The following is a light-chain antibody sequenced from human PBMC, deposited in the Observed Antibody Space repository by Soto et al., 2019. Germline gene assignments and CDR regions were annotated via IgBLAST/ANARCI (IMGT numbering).Light chain of an antibody. CDR3: QQSYSTPRT. J-gene: IGKJ1*01. V-gene: IGKV1-39*01. CDR2: AAS. CDR1: QSISNY. Sequence: DIQMSQSPSSLSASVGDRVTITCRASQSISNYLNWYEQKSGKPPKLLIYAASILQTGVPSRFSGSGSGTDFTLTISSLQPEDFATYYCQQSYSTPRTFGQGTKVEIK.